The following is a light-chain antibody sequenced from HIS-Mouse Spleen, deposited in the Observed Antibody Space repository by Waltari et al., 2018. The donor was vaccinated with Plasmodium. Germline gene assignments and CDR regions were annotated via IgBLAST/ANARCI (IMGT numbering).Light chain of an antibody. V-gene: IGKV1-39*01. CDR2: AAS. CDR3: QQSYSTPPT. J-gene: IGKJ4*01. CDR1: QSISSY. Sequence: DIQMTQSPSSLSASVGDRVTITCRASQSISSYLNWYQQKPGKAPKLLSYAASSLQSGVPSRFSGSGSGTEFTLSISRLQPKDFATYYCQQSYSTPPTFGGGTKVEIK.